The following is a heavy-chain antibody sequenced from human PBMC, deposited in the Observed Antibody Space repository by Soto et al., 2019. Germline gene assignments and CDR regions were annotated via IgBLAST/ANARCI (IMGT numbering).Heavy chain of an antibody. D-gene: IGHD5-18*01. J-gene: IGHJ4*02. CDR2: IYYSGST. V-gene: IGHV4-59*01. Sequence: QVQLQESGPGLVKPSETLSLTCTVSGGSISGFYWSWIRQPPGTGLEWIGYIYYSGSTNYNPSLKSRVTISVDPSKNQFSLKLSSVTAADTAGYYCARRIHLLPITAYVHYWGQGTLVPVSS. CDR1: GGSISGFY. CDR3: ARRIHLLPITAYVHY.